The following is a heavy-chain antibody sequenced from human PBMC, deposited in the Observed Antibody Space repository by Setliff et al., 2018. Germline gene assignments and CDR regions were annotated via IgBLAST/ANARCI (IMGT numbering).Heavy chain of an antibody. J-gene: IGHJ4*02. Sequence: GSLRLSCAASGFTFSSYTINWVRQAPGKGLEWVSSISGSSEFIYYADSVKGRFTISRDNAKNSLYLQMNSLRAEDTAVYYCARDGGEYWGQGTLVTVSS. CDR2: ISGSSEFI. D-gene: IGHD3-16*01. CDR3: ARDGGEY. V-gene: IGHV3-21*01. CDR1: GFTFSSYT.